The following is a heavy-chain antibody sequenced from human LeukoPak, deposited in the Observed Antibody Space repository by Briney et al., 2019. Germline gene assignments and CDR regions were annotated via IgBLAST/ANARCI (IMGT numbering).Heavy chain of an antibody. J-gene: IGHJ4*02. CDR2: IYWDDDK. CDR3: AHRRSSRDGYK. V-gene: IGHV2-5*08. CDR1: GGSISSYYW. Sequence: TLSLTCTVSGGSISSYYWSWIRQPPGKALEWLALIYWDDDKRYSPSLKSRLTITKDTSKNQVVLTMTNMDPVDTATYYCAHRRSSRDGYKWGQGTLVTVSS. D-gene: IGHD5-24*01.